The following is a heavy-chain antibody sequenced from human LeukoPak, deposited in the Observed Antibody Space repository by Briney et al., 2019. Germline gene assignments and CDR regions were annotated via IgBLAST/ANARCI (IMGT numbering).Heavy chain of an antibody. Sequence: PGGSLRLSCAASGFTFDDYGMSWVRQAPGKGLEWVSGINWNGGSTGYADSVKGRFTISRDNAKNSLYLQMNSLRAEDTALYYCARLAAARPRAYYYYYMDVWGKGTTVTASS. CDR3: ARLAAARPRAYYYYYMDV. D-gene: IGHD6-6*01. CDR1: GFTFDDYG. V-gene: IGHV3-20*04. CDR2: INWNGGST. J-gene: IGHJ6*03.